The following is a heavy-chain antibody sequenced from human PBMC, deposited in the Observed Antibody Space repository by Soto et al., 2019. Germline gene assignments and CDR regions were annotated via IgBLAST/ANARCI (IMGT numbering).Heavy chain of an antibody. J-gene: IGHJ4*02. V-gene: IGHV4-61*08. CDR1: GGSIDNGGCC. CDR3: ARHRRPGSSSWYGVDS. D-gene: IGHD6-13*01. CDR2: IYSSGNT. Sequence: PSETLSLTCSVSGGSIDNGGCCWSWNRQSPGKGLEWIGYIYSSGNTNNNPSLKSRVTISVDTSKNQFSLNLSSMTAADTAVYYCARHRRPGSSSWYGVDSWGQGSLVTVSS.